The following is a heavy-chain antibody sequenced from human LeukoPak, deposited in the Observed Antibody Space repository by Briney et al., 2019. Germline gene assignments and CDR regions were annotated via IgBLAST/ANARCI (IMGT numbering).Heavy chain of an antibody. D-gene: IGHD3-9*01. CDR1: GFTFSSYW. CDR3: ATDILTGYYSVYGMDV. J-gene: IGHJ6*04. V-gene: IGHV3-7*03. CDR2: IKQDGSEK. Sequence: GGSLRLSCAASGFTFSSYWMSWVRQAPGKGLEWVANIKQDGSEKYYVDSVKGRFTISRDNAKNSLYLQMNSLRAEDTAVYYCATDILTGYYSVYGMDVWGKGTTVTVSS.